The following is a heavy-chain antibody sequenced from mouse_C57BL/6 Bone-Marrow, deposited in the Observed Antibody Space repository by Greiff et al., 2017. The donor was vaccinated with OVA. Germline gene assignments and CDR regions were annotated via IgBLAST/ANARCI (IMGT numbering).Heavy chain of an antibody. CDR2: IRNKANGYTT. Sequence: EVMLVESGGGLVQPGGSLSLSCAASGFTFTDYYMSWVRQPPGKALEWLGFIRNKANGYTTEYSASVKGRFTISRDNSQSILYLQMNALRAEDSATYYCASSLYYPYAMDYWGQGTSVTVSS. D-gene: IGHD2-1*01. J-gene: IGHJ4*01. CDR1: GFTFTDYY. CDR3: ASSLYYPYAMDY. V-gene: IGHV7-3*01.